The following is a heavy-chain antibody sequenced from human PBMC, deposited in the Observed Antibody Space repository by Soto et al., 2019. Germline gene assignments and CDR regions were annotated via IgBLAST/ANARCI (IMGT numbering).Heavy chain of an antibody. CDR2: INPNSGGT. D-gene: IGHD1-26*01. V-gene: IGHV1-2*02. CDR3: AREGSLVGAMDL. Sequence: QVQLVQSGAEVKTPGASVKVSCKASGYTFPASYMHWVRQAPGQGLEWMGWINPNSGGTNYAQKFQGRVSMTRDTSISFAYMEIKRLRSDDTAVYYCAREGSLVGAMDLWGQGTLVTVSS. CDR1: GYTFPASY. J-gene: IGHJ5*02.